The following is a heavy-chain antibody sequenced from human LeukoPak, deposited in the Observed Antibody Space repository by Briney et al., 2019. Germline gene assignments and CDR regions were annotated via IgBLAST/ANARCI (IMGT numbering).Heavy chain of an antibody. D-gene: IGHD3-22*01. V-gene: IGHV4-59*08. Sequence: SEPLSLTCTVSGGPIGNHYWSWLRQPPGKELEWIGYVYYSGSTNYNPSLKSRVTISVDSSKNPFSLKLSSVTAADTAVYYCARSPDTSGYYYYFDYWGQGTLVTVSS. CDR2: VYYSGST. J-gene: IGHJ4*02. CDR3: ARSPDTSGYYYYFDY. CDR1: GGPIGNHY.